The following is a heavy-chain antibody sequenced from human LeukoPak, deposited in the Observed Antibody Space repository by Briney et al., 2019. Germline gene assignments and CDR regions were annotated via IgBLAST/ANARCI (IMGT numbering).Heavy chain of an antibody. J-gene: IGHJ6*02. Sequence: GRSLRLSCAASGFTFSSYGMHWVRQAPGKGLEWVAVISYDGSNKYYADSVKGRFTISRDNSKNTLYLQMNSLRAEDTAVYYCAKVSRGGNSYYYYGMDVWGQGTTVTVSS. V-gene: IGHV3-30*18. CDR2: ISYDGSNK. CDR3: AKVSRGGNSYYYYGMDV. CDR1: GFTFSSYG. D-gene: IGHD4-23*01.